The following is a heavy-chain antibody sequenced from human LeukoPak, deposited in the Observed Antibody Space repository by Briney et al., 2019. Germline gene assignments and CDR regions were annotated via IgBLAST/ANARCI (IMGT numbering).Heavy chain of an antibody. CDR1: GGTFSSYA. Sequence: GSSVKVSCKASGGTFSSYAISWVRQAPGQGLEWMGGIIPIFGTANYAQKFQGRVTITADKSTSTAYMELSSLRSEDTAVYYCARAGYYYEGVFDYWGQGTQVTVSS. CDR3: ARAGYYYEGVFDY. CDR2: IIPIFGTA. D-gene: IGHD3-22*01. J-gene: IGHJ4*02. V-gene: IGHV1-69*06.